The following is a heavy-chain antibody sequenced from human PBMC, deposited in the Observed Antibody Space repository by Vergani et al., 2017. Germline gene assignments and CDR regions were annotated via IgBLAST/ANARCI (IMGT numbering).Heavy chain of an antibody. Sequence: EVQLVESGGGLVQPGRSLRLSCAASGFTFDDYAMHWVRQAPGKGLEWVSGISWNSGSIGYADSVKGRFTISRDNAKNSLYLQMNSLRAEDTALYYCAKDSGLTIDWNYGTFDYWGQGTLVTVSS. CDR3: AKDSGLTIDWNYGTFDY. J-gene: IGHJ4*02. V-gene: IGHV3-9*01. D-gene: IGHD1-7*01. CDR2: ISWNSGSI. CDR1: GFTFDDYA.